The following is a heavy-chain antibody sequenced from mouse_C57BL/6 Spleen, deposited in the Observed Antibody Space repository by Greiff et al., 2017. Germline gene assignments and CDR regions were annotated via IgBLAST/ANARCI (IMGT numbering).Heavy chain of an antibody. J-gene: IGHJ4*01. D-gene: IGHD1-1*01. CDR2: INPGSGGT. V-gene: IGHV1-54*01. CDR3: ARRSSYNYAMDY. Sequence: VQLQESGAELVRPGTSVKVSCKASGYAFTNYLIEWVKQRPGQGLEWIGVINPGSGGTNYNEKFKGKATLTADKSSSTAYMQLSSLTSEDSAVYFCARRSSYNYAMDYWGQGTSVTVSS. CDR1: GYAFTNYL.